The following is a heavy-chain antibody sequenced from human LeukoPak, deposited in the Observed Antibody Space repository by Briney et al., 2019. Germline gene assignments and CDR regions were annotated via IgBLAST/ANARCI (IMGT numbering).Heavy chain of an antibody. J-gene: IGHJ5*02. CDR1: GGSISSSSYY. CDR2: IYYSGST. V-gene: IGHV4-31*03. Sequence: SETLSLTCTVSGGSISSSSYYWGWIRQHPWKGLEWIGYIYYSGSTYYNPSLKSRVTISVDTSKNQFSLKLSSVTAADTAVYYCAREDSSGYYRNGRFDPWGQGTLVTVSS. D-gene: IGHD3-22*01. CDR3: AREDSSGYYRNGRFDP.